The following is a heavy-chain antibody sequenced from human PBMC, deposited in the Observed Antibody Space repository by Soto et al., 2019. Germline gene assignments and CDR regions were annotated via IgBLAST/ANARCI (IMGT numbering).Heavy chain of an antibody. J-gene: IGHJ6*02. V-gene: IGHV4-59*01. CDR3: ARVESGYSYGYYYYYGMDV. CDR2: IYYSGST. Sequence: PSETLSLTCTVSGGSISSYYWSWIRQPPGKGLEWIGYIYYSGSTNYNPSLKSRVTISVDTSKNQFSLKLSSVTAADTAVYYCARVESGYSYGYYYYYGMDVWGQGTTVTVSS. D-gene: IGHD5-18*01. CDR1: GGSISSYY.